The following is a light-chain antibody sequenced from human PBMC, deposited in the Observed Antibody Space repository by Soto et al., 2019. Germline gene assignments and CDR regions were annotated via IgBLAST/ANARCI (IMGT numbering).Light chain of an antibody. J-gene: IGLJ2*01. CDR2: SNN. CDR3: ASWDDSLNGVV. Sequence: QSAVTQSPSASGTPGQGVTISCSGSSSNIGVNTVNWYQQLPGTAPKLLIYSNNLRPSGVPDRFSGSKSGTSASLAISGLQSEDEADYHCASWDDSLNGVVFGGGTKVTVL. CDR1: SSNIGVNT. V-gene: IGLV1-44*01.